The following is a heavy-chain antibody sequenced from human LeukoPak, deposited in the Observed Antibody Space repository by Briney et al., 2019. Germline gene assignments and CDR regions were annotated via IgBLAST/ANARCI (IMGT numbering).Heavy chain of an antibody. V-gene: IGHV3-21*01. CDR3: AREVDRWYFDL. Sequence: GGSLRLSCAASGFTFSSYSMNWVRQAPEKGLEWVSSISSSSSYIYYADSVKGRFTISRDNAKNSLYLQMNSVRAEDTAVYYCAREVDRWYFDLWGRGTLVTVSS. J-gene: IGHJ2*01. CDR2: ISSSSSYI. D-gene: IGHD1-14*01. CDR1: GFTFSSYS.